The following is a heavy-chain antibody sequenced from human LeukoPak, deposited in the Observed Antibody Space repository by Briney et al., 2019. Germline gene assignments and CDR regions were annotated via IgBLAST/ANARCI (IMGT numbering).Heavy chain of an antibody. CDR3: ARDGLGMGIGAFDI. CDR1: GFTFSSYG. D-gene: IGHD3/OR15-3a*01. Sequence: PGGSLRLSCAASGFTFSSYGMHWVRQAPGKGLEWVAVIWDDGSNKYYADSVKGRFTISRDNSKNTLYLQMNSLRAEDTAVYYCARDGLGMGIGAFDIWGQGTMVTVSS. CDR2: IWDDGSNK. V-gene: IGHV3-33*01. J-gene: IGHJ3*02.